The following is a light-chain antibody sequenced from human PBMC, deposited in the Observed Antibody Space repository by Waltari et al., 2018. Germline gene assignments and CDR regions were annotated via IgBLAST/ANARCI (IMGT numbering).Light chain of an antibody. CDR3: SSNRSLV. CDR1: SSDIGDYDY. CDR2: DVT. J-gene: IGLJ2*01. V-gene: IGLV2-14*03. Sequence: QSALTQPASVSGSPGQSITISCTGSSSDIGDYDYFSWYQQHPGEAPKIIIYDVTHRPSGISNRFSGSKSGSASALTLSVLQAEDEADYYFSSNRSLVFGGGTKLTVL.